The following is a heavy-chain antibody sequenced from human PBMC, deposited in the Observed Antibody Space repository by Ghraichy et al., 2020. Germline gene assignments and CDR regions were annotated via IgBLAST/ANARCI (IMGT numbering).Heavy chain of an antibody. CDR2: ISPGDSDT. J-gene: IGHJ6*02. CDR3: ARYQHYGDYGSYYTLDV. V-gene: IGHV5-51*01. D-gene: IGHD4-17*01. CDR1: GYNFTNYW. Sequence: GESLNISCKGSGYNFTNYWIAWVRQMPGKGLEWMGIISPGDSDTRYNPSFQGQVTISGDKSINTAYLQWSSLKASDTAMYFCARYQHYGDYGSYYTLDVWGQGTSVTVSS.